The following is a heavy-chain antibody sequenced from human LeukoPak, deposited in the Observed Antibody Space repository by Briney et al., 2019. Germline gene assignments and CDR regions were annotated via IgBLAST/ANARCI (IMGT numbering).Heavy chain of an antibody. CDR1: GFTVSSNS. J-gene: IGHJ4*02. D-gene: IGHD3-10*01. CDR2: IYSGGNT. CDR3: ARLDYYRGSGSYGGDF. Sequence: PGGSLRLSCTVSGFTVSSNSMSWVRQAPGKGLEWVSFIYSGGNTHYSDSVKGRLTISRDNSKNTLYLQMSSLRAEDTAVYYCARLDYYRGSGSYGGDFWGQGTLVTVSS. V-gene: IGHV3-53*01.